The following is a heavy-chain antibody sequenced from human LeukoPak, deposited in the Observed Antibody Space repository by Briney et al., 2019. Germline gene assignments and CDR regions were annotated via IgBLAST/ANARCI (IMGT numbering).Heavy chain of an antibody. CDR1: GGSISSYY. CDR3: ARLGGYSSDLDY. V-gene: IGHV4-59*01. D-gene: IGHD5-18*01. Sequence: SGTLSLTCTVSGGSISSYYWSWIRQPPGKGLEWIGYIYYSGSTNYNPSLKSRVTISVDTSKNQFSLKLSSVTAADTAVYYCARLGGYSSDLDYWGQGTLVTVSS. CDR2: IYYSGST. J-gene: IGHJ4*02.